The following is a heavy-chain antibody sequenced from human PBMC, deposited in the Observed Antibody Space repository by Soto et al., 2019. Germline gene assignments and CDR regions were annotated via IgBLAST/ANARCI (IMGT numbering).Heavy chain of an antibody. Sequence: SGTPALPCNVSGYSISSGYYWGWIRQPPGKGLEWIGSIYHSGRTYYNPPLKSRVTISVDTSKNQFSLRLSSVTAADTAVYYCATHKYSAGCGGPVGFDPWVLGPLGT. D-gene: IGHD6-19*01. CDR3: ATHKYSAGCGGPVGFDP. CDR2: IYHSGRT. V-gene: IGHV4-38-2*02. CDR1: GYSISSGYY. J-gene: IGHJ5*02.